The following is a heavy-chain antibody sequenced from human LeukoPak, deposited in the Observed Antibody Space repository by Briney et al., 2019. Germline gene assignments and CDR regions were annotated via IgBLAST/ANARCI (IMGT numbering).Heavy chain of an antibody. CDR1: GGSISSYY. CDR3: ARGMVNSDY. Sequence: SETLSLTCTVSGGSISSYYWSWIRQPPGKGLEWIGYIYYSGSTDYNPSLKSRVTISVDTSKNQFSLKLSSVTAADTAVYYCARGMVNSDYWGQGTLVTVSS. CDR2: IYYSGST. V-gene: IGHV4-59*01. J-gene: IGHJ4*02. D-gene: IGHD4/OR15-4a*01.